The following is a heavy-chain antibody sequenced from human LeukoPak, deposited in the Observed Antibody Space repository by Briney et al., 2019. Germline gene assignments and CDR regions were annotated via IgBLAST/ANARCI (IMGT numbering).Heavy chain of an antibody. J-gene: IGHJ6*02. D-gene: IGHD6-13*01. CDR1: GYTLTELS. V-gene: IGHV1-24*01. CDR2: FDPEDGET. CDR3: ATGPIAAAGNYYYYGMGV. Sequence: ASVKVSCKVSGYTLTELSMHWVRQAPGKGLEWMGGFDPEDGETIYAQKFQGRVTMTEDTSTDTAYMELSSLRSEDTAVYYCATGPIAAAGNYYYYGMGVWGQGTTVTVSS.